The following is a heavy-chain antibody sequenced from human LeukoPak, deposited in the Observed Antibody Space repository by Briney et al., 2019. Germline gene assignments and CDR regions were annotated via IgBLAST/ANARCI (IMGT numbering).Heavy chain of an antibody. CDR3: ARAGMATELDY. D-gene: IGHD5-24*01. CDR1: GFTFSSYI. V-gene: IGHV3-23*01. J-gene: IGHJ4*02. Sequence: PGGSLRLSCAASGFTFSSYIMRWVRQAPGKGLEWVSAISISGGITYYADSVKGRFTISRENAKNSLYLQMNSLRAGDTAVYYCARAGMATELDYWGQGTLVTVSS. CDR2: ISISGGIT.